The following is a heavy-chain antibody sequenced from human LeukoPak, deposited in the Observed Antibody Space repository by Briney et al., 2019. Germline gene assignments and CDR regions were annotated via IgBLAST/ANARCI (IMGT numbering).Heavy chain of an antibody. CDR2: IKSKTDGGTT. V-gene: IGHV3-15*01. J-gene: IGHJ4*02. CDR3: TRRVGFLEWLGFDY. Sequence: PGGSLRLSCAASGFTFSNAWMSWVRQAPGKGLEWVGRIKSKTDGGTTDYAAPVKGRFTISRDDSKNTLYLQMNSLKTEDTAVYYCTRRVGFLEWLGFDYWGQGTLVTVSS. CDR1: GFTFSNAW. D-gene: IGHD3-3*01.